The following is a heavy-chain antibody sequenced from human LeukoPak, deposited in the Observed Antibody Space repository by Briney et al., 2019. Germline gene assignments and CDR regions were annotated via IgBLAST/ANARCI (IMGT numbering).Heavy chain of an antibody. CDR1: GFTFGDHA. D-gene: IGHD5-18*01. CDR3: ARGPIQLWIHNAMDV. J-gene: IGHJ6*02. V-gene: IGHV3-49*04. CDR2: IRSKAYRGTT. Sequence: GGSLRLSCSTSGFTFGDHAMGWVRQAPGKGLEWVGFIRSKAYRGTTEYAPSVRGRFSIPRDDSNSIAYLQMNTLQTEDTAVYYCARGPIQLWIHNAMDVWGQGTTVTVSS.